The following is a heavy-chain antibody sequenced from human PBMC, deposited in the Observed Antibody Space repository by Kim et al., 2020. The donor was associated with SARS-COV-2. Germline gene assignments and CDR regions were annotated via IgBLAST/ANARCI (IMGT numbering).Heavy chain of an antibody. D-gene: IGHD3-3*01. Sequence: GGSLRLSCSASGFTFSSYAMHWVRQAPGKGLEYVSAISSNGGSTYYADSVKGRFTISRDNSKNTLYLQMSSLRAEDTAVYYCVKGATIFGTVPATHAFDIWGQGTMVTVSS. CDR1: GFTFSSYA. CDR2: ISSNGGST. J-gene: IGHJ3*02. V-gene: IGHV3-64D*06. CDR3: VKGATIFGTVPATHAFDI.